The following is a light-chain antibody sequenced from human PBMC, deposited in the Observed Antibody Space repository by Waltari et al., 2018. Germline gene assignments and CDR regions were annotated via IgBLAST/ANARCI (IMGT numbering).Light chain of an antibody. V-gene: IGLV2-23*02. J-gene: IGLJ2*01. CDR3: SSYAGSSKGV. CDR1: SSDGGNYKR. CDR2: AVR. Sequence: QSALTQPASVSGSPGQSITISCTGTSSDGGNYKRVSWYPQQPGKAPKLMIYAVRKRPSGVSDRFSGSKSGDMASLTISGLQPEDEAEYFCSSYAGSSKGVFGGGTKVTVL.